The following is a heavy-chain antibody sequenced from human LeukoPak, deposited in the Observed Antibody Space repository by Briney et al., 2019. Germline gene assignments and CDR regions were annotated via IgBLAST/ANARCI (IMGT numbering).Heavy chain of an antibody. CDR2: IYPGDSDT. CDR3: ARGRPVASRAFDY. D-gene: IGHD2-15*01. V-gene: IGHV5-51*01. Sequence: GESLKISCKGSGYSFTSYWIGWVRQMPGKGLEWMGIIYPGDSDTRYSPSFQGQVTISADKSFSTAYLQWSSLKASDTAMYSCARGRPVASRAFDYWGQGTLVTVSS. J-gene: IGHJ4*02. CDR1: GYSFTSYW.